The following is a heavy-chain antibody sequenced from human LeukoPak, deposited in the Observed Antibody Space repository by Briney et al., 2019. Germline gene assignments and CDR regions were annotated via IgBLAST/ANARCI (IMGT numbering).Heavy chain of an antibody. Sequence: GGSLRLSCAASGFTFRSYAMSWVRQAPGKGPDWVSTITGSGGTTYYADSADSVKGRLTISRDSSKNTLYLQMNSLTAEDTAVYYCAKLRGYTAYDSDYFDYWGQGTLVTVSS. J-gene: IGHJ4*02. V-gene: IGHV3-23*01. CDR3: AKLRGYTAYDSDYFDY. CDR2: ITGSGGTT. CDR1: GFTFRSYA. D-gene: IGHD5-12*01.